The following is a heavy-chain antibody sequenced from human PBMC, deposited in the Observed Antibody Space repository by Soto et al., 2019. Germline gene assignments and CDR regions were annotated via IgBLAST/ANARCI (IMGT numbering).Heavy chain of an antibody. V-gene: IGHV1-18*01. J-gene: IGHJ4*02. D-gene: IGHD5-18*01. CDR2: ISAYSGNT. Sequence: ASVKVSCKASGYIFSSYGISWVRQAPEQGLEWMGWISAYSGNTNYAQKLQGRVTMTTDTSTSTAYMELRSLRSDDTAVYYCARGGLNSYGPEGVAYWGQGTLVTVSS. CDR1: GYIFSSYG. CDR3: ARGGLNSYGPEGVAY.